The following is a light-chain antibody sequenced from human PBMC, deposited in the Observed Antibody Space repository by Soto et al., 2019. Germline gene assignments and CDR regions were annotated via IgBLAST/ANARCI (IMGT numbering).Light chain of an antibody. CDR2: DAS. J-gene: IGKJ1*01. CDR3: QQYHSYWT. CDR1: QNIRSR. Sequence: DFQMTQSPSTLSASVGDRVTITCRASQNIRSRLAWFQQKTGKAPQLLIYDASSLESGVPQRFSGSGSGTEFTLTISSLQTDVFSTYYCQQYHSYWTFGQGTKVE. V-gene: IGKV1-5*01.